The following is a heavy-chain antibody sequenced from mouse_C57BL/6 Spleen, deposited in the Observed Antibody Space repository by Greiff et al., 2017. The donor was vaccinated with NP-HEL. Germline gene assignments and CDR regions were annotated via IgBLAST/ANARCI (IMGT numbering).Heavy chain of an antibody. CDR1: GYSFTGYY. V-gene: IGHV1-42*01. CDR2: INPSTGGT. D-gene: IGHD1-1*02. CDR3: ARLYGEGYFDV. J-gene: IGHJ1*03. Sequence: VQLQQSGPELVKPGASVKISCKASGYSFTGYYMNWVKQSPEKSLEWIGEINPSTGGTTYNQKFKAKATLTVDKSSSTAYMQLKSLTSEDSAVYYCARLYGEGYFDVWGTGTTVTVSS.